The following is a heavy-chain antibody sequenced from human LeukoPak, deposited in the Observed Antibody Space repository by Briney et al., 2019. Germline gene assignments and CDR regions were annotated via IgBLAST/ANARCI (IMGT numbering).Heavy chain of an antibody. CDR3: ARVYSERRSGVTGHNDF. J-gene: IGHJ4*02. CDR2: ISAYNGNT. D-gene: IGHD2-21*02. V-gene: IGHV1-18*01. Sequence: GASVKVSCKASGYTFTSYGISWVRQAPGQGLEWMGWISAYNGNTNYAQKLQGRVTMTTDTSTNTFYMDLTNLRSDDTAVYYCARVYSERRSGVTGHNDFWGQGTLVTVSS. CDR1: GYTFTSYG.